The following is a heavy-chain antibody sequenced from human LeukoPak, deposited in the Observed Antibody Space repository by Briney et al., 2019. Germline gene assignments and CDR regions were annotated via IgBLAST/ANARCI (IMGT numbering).Heavy chain of an antibody. CDR3: AGRFVGGGAFDI. Sequence: SETLSLTCTVSGDSISSTSYYWGWIRQPPGKGLEWIGSIYYSGSTYYNPSLKSRVTISVDTSNNQFSLKLSSVTAADTAVYYCAGRFVGGGAFDIWGQGTMVTVSS. CDR1: GDSISSTSYY. D-gene: IGHD1-26*01. J-gene: IGHJ3*02. V-gene: IGHV4-39*01. CDR2: IYYSGST.